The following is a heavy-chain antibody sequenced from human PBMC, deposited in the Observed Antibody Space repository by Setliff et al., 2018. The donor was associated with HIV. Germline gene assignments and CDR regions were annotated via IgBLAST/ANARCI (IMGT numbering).Heavy chain of an antibody. Sequence: ASVKVSCKTSGYAFTYYYIHWVRQAPGQGLEWLGTLNPNGGSTTYAQKFRDRVTLTGDTSISTASMELSSLKSDDTAMYYCATSTSRFFWNGFYQGGFGSRNSHSFENWGQGTLVTVSS. V-gene: IGHV1-2*02. CDR2: LNPNGGST. CDR3: ATSTSRFFWNGFYQGGFGSRNSHSFEN. J-gene: IGHJ4*02. CDR1: GYAFTYYY. D-gene: IGHD3-3*01.